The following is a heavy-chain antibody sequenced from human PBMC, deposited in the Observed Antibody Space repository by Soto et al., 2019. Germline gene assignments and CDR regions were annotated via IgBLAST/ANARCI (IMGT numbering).Heavy chain of an antibody. CDR2: IYYSGST. V-gene: IGHV4-31*03. CDR1: GGSISSGGYY. CDR3: AREILGYWFGA. Sequence: KASETLSLTGTVSGGSISSGGYYWSWIRQHPGKGLEWIGYIYYSGSTYYNPSLKSRVTISVDTSKNQFSLKLSSVTAADTAVYDCAREILGYWFGAWAEGAQVT. J-gene: IGHJ5*02.